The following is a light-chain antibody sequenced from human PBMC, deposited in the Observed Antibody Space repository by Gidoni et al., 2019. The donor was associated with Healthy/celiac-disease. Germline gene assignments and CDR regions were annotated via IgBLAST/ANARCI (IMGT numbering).Light chain of an antibody. V-gene: IGKV2-28*01. CDR3: MQALQTPIT. Sequence: DIGMTPSPLSLPVTPGEPASIPCRSSQSLLHSNGYNYLDWYLQKPGQSPQLLIYLGSNRASGVPDRFSGSGSGTDFTLKISRVEAEDVGVYYCMQALQTPITFGQGTRLEIK. J-gene: IGKJ5*01. CDR1: QSLLHSNGYNY. CDR2: LGS.